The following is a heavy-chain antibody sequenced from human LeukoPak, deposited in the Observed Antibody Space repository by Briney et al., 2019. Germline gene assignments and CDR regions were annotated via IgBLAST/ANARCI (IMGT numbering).Heavy chain of an antibody. J-gene: IGHJ4*02. CDR1: GFTFSSYW. D-gene: IGHD5-24*01. V-gene: IGHV3-7*01. CDR2: IKQDGSEK. CDR3: AGGRDVYRY. Sequence: GGSLRLSCAASGFTFSSYWMTWVRQAPGKGLEWAANIKQDGSEKYYVDSVKGRFTISRDNAKNSLYLQMNSLRAEDTAVYYCAGGRDVYRYWGQGTLVTVSS.